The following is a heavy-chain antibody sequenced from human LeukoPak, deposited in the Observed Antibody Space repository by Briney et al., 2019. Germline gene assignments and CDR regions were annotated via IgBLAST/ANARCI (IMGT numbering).Heavy chain of an antibody. J-gene: IGHJ4*02. D-gene: IGHD3-16*02. V-gene: IGHV1-24*01. Sequence: ASVKVSCKVSGYTLTELSMHWVRQAPGKGLEWMGGFDPEDGETIYAQKFQGRVTMTEDTSTDTAYMELSSLRSEDTAEYYCATALTGGVIALYPITFDYWGQGTLVTVSS. CDR1: GYTLTELS. CDR2: FDPEDGET. CDR3: ATALTGGVIALYPITFDY.